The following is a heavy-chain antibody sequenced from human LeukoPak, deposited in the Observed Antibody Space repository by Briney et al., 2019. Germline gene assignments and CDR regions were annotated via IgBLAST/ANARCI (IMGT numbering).Heavy chain of an antibody. Sequence: PSEILSLTCSVSGGSISSHYWSWIRQPAGKGLEWIGRMSTSGSTKYNPSLKSRVTLSIDTSKNQFSLKLSSVTAADTAVYYCARDGYYGDYVNYWGQGTLVTVSS. CDR2: MSTSGST. D-gene: IGHD4-17*01. V-gene: IGHV4-4*07. CDR3: ARDGYYGDYVNY. J-gene: IGHJ4*02. CDR1: GGSISSHY.